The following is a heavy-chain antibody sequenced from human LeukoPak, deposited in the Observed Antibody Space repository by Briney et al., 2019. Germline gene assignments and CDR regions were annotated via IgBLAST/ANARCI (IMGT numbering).Heavy chain of an antibody. CDR2: IYSGGST. D-gene: IGHD2-15*01. CDR3: ARDWGYCSGGSCPRRAFDI. V-gene: IGHV3-66*01. Sequence: SGGSLRLSCAASGFTVSSNYMSWVRQAPGKGLEWVSVIYSGGSTYYADSVKGRFTISRDNSKNTLYLQMNSLRAEDTAVYYCARDWGYCSGGSCPRRAFDIWGQGTMVTVSS. CDR1: GFTVSSNY. J-gene: IGHJ3*02.